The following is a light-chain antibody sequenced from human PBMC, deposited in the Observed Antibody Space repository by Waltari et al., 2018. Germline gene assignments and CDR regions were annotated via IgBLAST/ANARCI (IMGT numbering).Light chain of an antibody. V-gene: IGLV1-40*01. J-gene: IGLJ2*01. CDR3: QSYDSSLGGSV. CDR1: SSNIGAGYD. CDR2: GNT. Sequence: QSVLTQPASVSGAPGQRVTIPCTGSSSNIGAGYDVNWYQQLPGEAPKLLIYGNTNRPSGVPDRVSGSKSGTSASLAITGLRADDEADYYCQSYDSSLGGSVFGGGTKLTVL.